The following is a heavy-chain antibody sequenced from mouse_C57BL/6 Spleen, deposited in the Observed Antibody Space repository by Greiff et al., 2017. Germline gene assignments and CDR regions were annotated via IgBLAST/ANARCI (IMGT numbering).Heavy chain of an antibody. CDR2: IYPGSGSP. CDR3: ASRYGRYAMDY. J-gene: IGHJ4*01. CDR1: GYTFTSYW. D-gene: IGHD1-1*02. V-gene: IGHV1-55*01. Sequence: QVQLQQSGAELVKPGASVKMSCKASGYTFTSYWITWVKQRPGQGLEWIGDIYPGSGSPNYNEKFKIKATLTVDTSSSTAYMELSSMTSEKSAVYYCASRYGRYAMDYWGQGTSVTVSS.